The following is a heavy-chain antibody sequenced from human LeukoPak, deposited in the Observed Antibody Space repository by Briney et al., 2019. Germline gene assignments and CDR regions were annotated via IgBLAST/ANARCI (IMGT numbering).Heavy chain of an antibody. CDR1: GGSFSGYY. Sequence: SETLSLTCAVYGGSFSGYYWSWIRQPPGKGLEWIGEINHSGSTYYNPSLKSRVTISVDTSKNQFSLKLSSVTAADTAVYYCARWLREMYYFDYWGQGTLVTVSS. J-gene: IGHJ4*02. V-gene: IGHV4-34*01. CDR2: INHSGST. CDR3: ARWLREMYYFDY. D-gene: IGHD5-12*01.